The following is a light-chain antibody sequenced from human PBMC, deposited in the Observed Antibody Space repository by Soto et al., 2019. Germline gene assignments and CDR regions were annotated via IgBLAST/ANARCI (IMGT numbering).Light chain of an antibody. J-gene: IGKJ4*01. CDR3: QQRFAWPNS. V-gene: IGKV3-11*01. Sequence: EILLTQSPATLSLSPGERATLSCRASQSVSIYLAWYQQRPGQTPRLLIYDISTRAAGIPARFSGSVFRTDYTLTISNLGPEDSAVYYCQQRFAWPNSFGGGKKVQI. CDR2: DIS. CDR1: QSVSIY.